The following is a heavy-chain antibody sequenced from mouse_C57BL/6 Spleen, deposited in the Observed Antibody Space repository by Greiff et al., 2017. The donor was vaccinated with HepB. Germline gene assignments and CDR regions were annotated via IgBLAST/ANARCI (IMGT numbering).Heavy chain of an antibody. CDR2: IDPSDSYT. V-gene: IGHV1-69*01. CDR3: ARKGRDSSGYDYAMDY. D-gene: IGHD3-2*02. CDR1: GYTFTSYW. J-gene: IGHJ4*01. Sequence: QVQLQQPGAELVMPGASVKLSCKASGYTFTSYWMHWVKQRPGQGLEWIGEIDPSDSYTNYNQKFKGKSTLTVDKSSSTAYMQLSSLTSDDSAVYYCARKGRDSSGYDYAMDYWGQGTSVTVSS.